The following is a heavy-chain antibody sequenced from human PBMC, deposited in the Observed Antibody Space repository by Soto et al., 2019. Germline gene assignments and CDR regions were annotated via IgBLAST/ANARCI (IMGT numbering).Heavy chain of an antibody. CDR3: TRDASRDSSARGWFDP. D-gene: IGHD6-13*01. J-gene: IGHJ5*02. Sequence: GGSLRLSCAASGFTFRSFTMNWVRQAPGQGLEWVSTISSNSAYIYYTDALRGRFTISRDNATNSLHLQMNSLRAEDTAVYYCTRDASRDSSARGWFDPWGPGTLVTGSA. CDR2: ISSNSAYI. CDR1: GFTFRSFT. V-gene: IGHV3-21*01.